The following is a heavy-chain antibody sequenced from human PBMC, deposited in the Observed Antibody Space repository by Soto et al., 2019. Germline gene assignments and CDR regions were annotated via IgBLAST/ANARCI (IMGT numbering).Heavy chain of an antibody. Sequence: PGGSLRLSCAASGFTCSSYDMSWVRQAPGKGLEWVSTILVGGNTYYADSVKGRFTIPRDNSKNTLYLQMNSLTAGDTAVYYCAKATATGGGAFDICGQGTMVTVSS. CDR2: ILVGGNT. J-gene: IGHJ3*02. CDR3: AKATATGGGAFDI. V-gene: IGHV3-23*01. D-gene: IGHD2-8*02. CDR1: GFTCSSYD.